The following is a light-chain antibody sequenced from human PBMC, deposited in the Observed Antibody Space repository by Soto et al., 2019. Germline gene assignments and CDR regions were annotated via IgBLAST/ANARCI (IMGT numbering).Light chain of an antibody. Sequence: EIGLTQSPGTLSLSPGERATRTCRASQSVSSSDLAWYQQKPGQAPRLLIYGASGRATGIPDRFSGSGSGTDFTLTISSLEPEDLAVYYCQQYGSSRGFTFGPGTKVDIK. CDR1: QSVSSSD. V-gene: IGKV3-20*01. CDR2: GAS. CDR3: QQYGSSRGFT. J-gene: IGKJ3*01.